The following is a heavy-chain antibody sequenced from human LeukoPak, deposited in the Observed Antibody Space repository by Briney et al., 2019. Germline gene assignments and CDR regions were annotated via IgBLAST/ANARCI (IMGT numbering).Heavy chain of an antibody. Sequence: SETLSLTCTVSGGSISSYYWSWIRQPPGKGLEWIGYIYYSGSTYYNPSLKSRVTISVDTSKNQFSLKLNSVTAADTAVYYCARYYYGSGSYGPYYFDYWGQGTLVTVSS. J-gene: IGHJ4*02. D-gene: IGHD3-10*01. CDR2: IYYSGST. V-gene: IGHV4-59*08. CDR3: ARYYYGSGSYGPYYFDY. CDR1: GGSISSYY.